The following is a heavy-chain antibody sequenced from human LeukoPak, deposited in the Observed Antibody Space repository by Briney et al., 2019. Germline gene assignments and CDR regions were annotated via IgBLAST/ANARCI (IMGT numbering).Heavy chain of an antibody. J-gene: IGHJ4*02. V-gene: IGHV4-39*07. CDR1: GGSISSGSFY. Sequence: PSQTLSLTCTVSGGSISSGSFYWSWIRQPAGKGLEWIGSIYHSGGTYYSPSLESRVTISVDTSKNQFSLKLSSVTAADTAVYYCASYVTSIVAFDYWGQGTLVTVSS. CDR3: ASYVTSIVAFDY. D-gene: IGHD6-6*01. CDR2: IYHSGGT.